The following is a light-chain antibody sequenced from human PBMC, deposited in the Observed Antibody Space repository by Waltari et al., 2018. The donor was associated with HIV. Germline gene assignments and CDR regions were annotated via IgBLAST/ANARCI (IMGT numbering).Light chain of an antibody. Sequence: QSPLTQPPSASGSPGQSVTISCTGPSSDVGGYHSVSWYQQHPGKAPKLMIYEVSKRPSGVPDRFSGSKSGNTASLTVSGLQAEDEADYDCSSYAGSNNLVFGGGTKLTVL. CDR2: EVS. CDR3: SSYAGSNNLV. V-gene: IGLV2-8*01. J-gene: IGLJ2*01. CDR1: SSDVGGYHS.